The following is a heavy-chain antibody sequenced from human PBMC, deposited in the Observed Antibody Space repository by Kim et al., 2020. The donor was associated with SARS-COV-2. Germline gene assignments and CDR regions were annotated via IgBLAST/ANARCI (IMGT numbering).Heavy chain of an antibody. J-gene: IGHJ4*02. V-gene: IGHV4-4*02. CDR1: GGSISSSNW. Sequence: SETLSLTCAVSGGSISSSNWWSWVRQPPGKGLEWIGEIYHSGSTNYNPSLKSRVTISVDKSKNQFSLKLSSVTAADTAVYYCAKRPNYGDYGGLYYRGQGTLVTVSS. CDR2: IYHSGST. CDR3: AKRPNYGDYGGLYY. D-gene: IGHD4-17*01.